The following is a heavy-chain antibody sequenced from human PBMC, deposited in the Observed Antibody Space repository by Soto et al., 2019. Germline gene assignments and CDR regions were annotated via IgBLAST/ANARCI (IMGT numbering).Heavy chain of an antibody. CDR3: ERAAGDGPYCYYYYMDV. CDR2: IYYSGST. D-gene: IGHD7-27*01. V-gene: IGHV4-59*01. CDR1: GGSISSYY. Sequence: SATLSLTCTVSGGSISSYYWSWIRQPPGKGLEWIGYIYYSGSTNYNPSLKSRVTISVDTSKNQFSLKLSSVTAADTAVNYGERAAGDGPYCYYYYMDVWGKGTTVTVSS. J-gene: IGHJ6*03.